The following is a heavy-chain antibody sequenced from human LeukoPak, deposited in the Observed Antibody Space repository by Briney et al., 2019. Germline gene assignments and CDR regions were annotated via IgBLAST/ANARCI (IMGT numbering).Heavy chain of an antibody. CDR2: ISSDSSHI. CDR3: AREMGGYDRTIDY. V-gene: IGHV3-21*01. CDR1: GFTLRSYS. D-gene: IGHD5-12*01. J-gene: IGHJ4*02. Sequence: GGSLRLSCAASGFTLRSYSMTWVRQVPGKGLQWVSSISSDSSHIYYADSVKGRFTISRDNAKNSLYLQMHSLRAEDTGVYYCAREMGGYDRTIDYWGQGTLVTVSS.